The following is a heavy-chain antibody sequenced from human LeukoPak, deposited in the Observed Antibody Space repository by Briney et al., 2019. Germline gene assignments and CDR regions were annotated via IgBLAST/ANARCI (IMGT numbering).Heavy chain of an antibody. V-gene: IGHV4-59*01. CDR1: GGSISSDY. CDR2: IYYRGST. CDR3: AKLMRHMMEDVYDI. J-gene: IGHJ3*02. D-gene: IGHD3-16*01. Sequence: SETLSLTCTVSGGSISSDYWSWIRQPPGKGLEWIGYIYYRGSTNYNPSLKSRVTISVDTSKNQFSLKLSSVTAADTAVYYCAKLMRHMMEDVYDIWGQGTMVIVSS.